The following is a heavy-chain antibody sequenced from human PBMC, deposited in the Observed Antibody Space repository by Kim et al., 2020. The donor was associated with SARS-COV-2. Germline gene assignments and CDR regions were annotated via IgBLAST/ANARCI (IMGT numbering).Heavy chain of an antibody. CDR1: GYTFTGYY. CDR3: ARGRVDWSDYYYYGMDV. J-gene: IGHJ6*02. Sequence: ASVKVSCKASGYTFTGYYMHWVRQAPGQGLEWMGRINPNSGGTNYAQKFQGRVTMTRDTSISTAYMELSSLRSDDTAVDYCARGRVDWSDYYYYGMDVWGQGTTVTVSS. CDR2: INPNSGGT. V-gene: IGHV1-2*06. D-gene: IGHD3-3*01.